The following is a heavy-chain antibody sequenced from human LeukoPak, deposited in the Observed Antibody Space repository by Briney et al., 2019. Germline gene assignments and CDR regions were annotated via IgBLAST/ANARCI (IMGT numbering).Heavy chain of an antibody. J-gene: IGHJ4*02. CDR3: ARGAHDFWSGRAQEEFDY. D-gene: IGHD3-3*01. Sequence: SETLSLTCAVYGGSFSGYYWSWIRQPPGKGLEWIGEINHSGSTNYNPSLKSRVTISVDTSKNQFSLKLSSVTAADTAVYYCARGAHDFWSGRAQEEFDYWGQGTLVTVSS. CDR2: INHSGST. CDR1: GGSFSGYY. V-gene: IGHV4-34*01.